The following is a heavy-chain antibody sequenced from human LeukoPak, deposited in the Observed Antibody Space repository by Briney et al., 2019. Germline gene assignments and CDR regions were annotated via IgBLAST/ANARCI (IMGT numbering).Heavy chain of an antibody. J-gene: IGHJ4*02. V-gene: IGHV4-59*04. CDR3: AQGSGYPGY. Sequence: SETLSLTCTVSGGSISTYYWSWIRQPPGKGLEWIGYIYYTGSTNYNPSLKSRVTISVDTSKNQFSLKLSSVTAADTAVYYCAQGSGYPGYWGQGTLVTVSS. D-gene: IGHD5-12*01. CDR2: IYYTGST. CDR1: GGSISTYY.